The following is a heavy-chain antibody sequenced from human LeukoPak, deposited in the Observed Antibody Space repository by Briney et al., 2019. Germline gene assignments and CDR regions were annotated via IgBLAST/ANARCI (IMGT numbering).Heavy chain of an antibody. CDR2: INHSGST. J-gene: IGHJ5*02. CDR3: ARELAAAGIPNWFDP. CDR1: GGSFSGYY. V-gene: IGHV4-34*01. Sequence: SETLSLTCAVYGGSFSGYYWSWIRQPPGKGLEWIGEINHSGSTNYNPSLKSRVTISVDTSKNQFSLKLSSVTAADTAVYYCARELAAAGIPNWFDPWGQGTLVTVSS. D-gene: IGHD6-13*01.